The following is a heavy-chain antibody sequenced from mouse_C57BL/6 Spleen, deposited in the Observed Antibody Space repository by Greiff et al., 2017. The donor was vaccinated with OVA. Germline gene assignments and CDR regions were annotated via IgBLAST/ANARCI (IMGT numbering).Heavy chain of an antibody. V-gene: IGHV1-15*01. D-gene: IGHD2-1*01. CDR1: GYTFTDYE. J-gene: IGHJ3*01. CDR2: IDPETGGT. CDR3: TYYGNPFAY. Sequence: QVQLQQSGAELVRPGASVTLSCKASGYTFTDYEMHWVKQTPVHGLEWIGAIDPETGGTAYNQKFKGKAIQTADKSSSTAYMELRSLTSEDSAVYYCTYYGNPFAYWGQGTLVTVSA.